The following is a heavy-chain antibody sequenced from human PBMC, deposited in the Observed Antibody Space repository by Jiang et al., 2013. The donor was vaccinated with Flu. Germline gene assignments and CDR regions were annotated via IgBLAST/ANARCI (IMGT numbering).Heavy chain of an antibody. V-gene: IGHV7-4-1*02. D-gene: IGHD2-8*02. CDR3: ARDRRACTGDTCYTDFDY. CDR1: GYTFTNYA. J-gene: IGHJ4*02. Sequence: VQSGSELKKPGASVKLSCKASGYTFTNYAMSWVRQAPGQGLEWMGWINTNTGKPTFAQGFTGRFVFSLDTSVSTAYLQISSLEAEDTAVYYCARDRRACTGDTCYTDFDYWAGNPGHRLL. CDR2: INTNTGKP.